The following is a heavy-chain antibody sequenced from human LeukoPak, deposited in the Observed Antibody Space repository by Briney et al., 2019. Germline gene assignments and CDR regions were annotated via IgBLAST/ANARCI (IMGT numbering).Heavy chain of an antibody. Sequence: LVKVSCKASGGTFSSYAISWVRQAPGQGLEWRGRIIPILGIANYAQKFQGRVTITADESTSTAYMELSSLRSEDTAVYYCARDRNYYYDSSGYYDYWGQGTLVTVSS. CDR1: GGTFSSYA. J-gene: IGHJ4*02. CDR2: IIPILGIA. D-gene: IGHD3-22*01. V-gene: IGHV1-69*04. CDR3: ARDRNYYYDSSGYYDY.